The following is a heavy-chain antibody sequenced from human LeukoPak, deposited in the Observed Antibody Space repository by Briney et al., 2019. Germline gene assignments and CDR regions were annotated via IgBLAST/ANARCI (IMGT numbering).Heavy chain of an antibody. Sequence: SETLSLTCAVYGGSFSGYYWSWIRQPPGKGLEWIGEINHSGSTYYNPSLKSRVTISVDTSKNQFSLKLSSVTAADTAVYYCARVGWELLNYYYYMDVWGKGTTVTVSS. CDR1: GGSFSGYY. V-gene: IGHV4-34*01. D-gene: IGHD1-26*01. CDR2: INHSGST. J-gene: IGHJ6*03. CDR3: ARVGWELLNYYYYMDV.